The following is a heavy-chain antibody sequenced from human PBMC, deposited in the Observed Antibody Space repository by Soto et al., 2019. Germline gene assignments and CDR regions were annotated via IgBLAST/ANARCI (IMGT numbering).Heavy chain of an antibody. V-gene: IGHV3-53*02. D-gene: IGHD5-18*01. J-gene: IGHJ3*02. CDR3: ARDSPRGYSYGYYAFDI. CDR2: IYSGGST. Sequence: EVQLVETGGGLIQPGGSLRLSCAASGFTVSSNYMSWVRQAPGKGLEWVSVIYSGGSTYYADSVKGRFTISRDNSKNTLYRQMNSLRAEDTAVYYCARDSPRGYSYGYYAFDIWGQGTMVTVSS. CDR1: GFTVSSNY.